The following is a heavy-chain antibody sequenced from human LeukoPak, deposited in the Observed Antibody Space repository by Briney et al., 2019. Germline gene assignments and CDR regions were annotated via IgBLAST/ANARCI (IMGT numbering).Heavy chain of an antibody. V-gene: IGHV4-39*07. CDR1: GGSISSSSYY. CDR3: ARLIYGGNDYFDY. Sequence: PSETLSLTCTVSGGSISSSSYYWGWIRQPPGKGLEWIGSIYYSGSTYYNPSLKSRVTISVDTSKNQFSLKLSSVTAADTAVYYCARLIYGGNDYFDYWGQGTLVTVSS. CDR2: IYYSGST. D-gene: IGHD4-23*01. J-gene: IGHJ4*02.